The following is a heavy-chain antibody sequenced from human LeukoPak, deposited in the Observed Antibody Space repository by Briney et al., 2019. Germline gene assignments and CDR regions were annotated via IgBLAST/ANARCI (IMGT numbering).Heavy chain of an antibody. J-gene: IGHJ6*02. CDR1: GFTFSNYV. V-gene: IGHV3-30-3*01. D-gene: IGHD3-10*01. CDR2: ISYDGSNE. Sequence: GGSLRLSCVASGFTFSNYVMHWVRQAPGKGLEWMALISYDGSNENYADSVKGRFTISRDNSKNTLYLQMNSLRAEDTAVYYCARVFRITKTTGMNVWGQGTTVTVSS. CDR3: ARVFRITKTTGMNV.